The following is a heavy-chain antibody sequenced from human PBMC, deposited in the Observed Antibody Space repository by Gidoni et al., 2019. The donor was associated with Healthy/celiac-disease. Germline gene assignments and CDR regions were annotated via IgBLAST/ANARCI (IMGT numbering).Heavy chain of an antibody. D-gene: IGHD6-6*01. CDR2: ISYDGSNK. J-gene: IGHJ4*02. Sequence: QVQLVGSGGGVVQPGRSLRLSCAATGFTFSSYAMHWVRQAPGKGLEWVAVISYDGSNKYYADSVKGRFTISRDNSKNTLYLQMNSLRAEDTAVYYCARTRVKYSSSSLHYFDYWGQGTLVTVSS. V-gene: IGHV3-30-3*01. CDR3: ARTRVKYSSSSLHYFDY. CDR1: GFTFSSYA.